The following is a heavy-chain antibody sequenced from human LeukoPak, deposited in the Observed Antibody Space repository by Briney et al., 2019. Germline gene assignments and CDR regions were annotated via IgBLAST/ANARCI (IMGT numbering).Heavy chain of an antibody. CDR1: GYTFTSYG. J-gene: IGHJ6*03. CDR3: ARATALSLRGYYYYMDV. V-gene: IGHV1-18*01. Sequence: ASVKVSCKASGYTFTSYGISWVRQAPGQGLEWMGWISAYNGNTNYAQKLQGRVTMTTDTSTSTAYMELRSLRSEDTAVYYCARATALSLRGYYYYMDVWGKGTTVTVSS. CDR2: ISAYNGNT. D-gene: IGHD3-16*01.